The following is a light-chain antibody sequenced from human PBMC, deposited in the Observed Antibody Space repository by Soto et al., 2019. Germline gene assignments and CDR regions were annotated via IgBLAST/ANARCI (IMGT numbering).Light chain of an antibody. V-gene: IGKV3-20*01. CDR2: GAS. J-gene: IGKJ1*01. CDR3: QQSYSIPLT. CDR1: QSVSSSY. Sequence: EIQLTQSPGTLSLSPGERATLSCRASQSVSSSYLAWYQQKPGQAPRLLIYGASNRATGIPDRFSGSGSGTDFTLTISRLEPEDFATYYCQQSYSIPLTFGQGTKVDIK.